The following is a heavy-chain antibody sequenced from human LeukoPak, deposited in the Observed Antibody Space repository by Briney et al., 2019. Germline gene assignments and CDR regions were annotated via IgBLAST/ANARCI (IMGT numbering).Heavy chain of an antibody. J-gene: IGHJ4*02. V-gene: IGHV3-30*02. D-gene: IGHD6-6*01. Sequence: GGSLRLSCAVSGFNLNSYAMHWVRQAPGKGLEWVAVIRHDETNSFYAGSVQGRFTISRDTSNKLLYLQVNSLRVEDTAVYYCAKEYTPSSPLGELDSWGQGTLVTVSS. CDR3: AKEYTPSSPLGELDS. CDR1: GFNLNSYA. CDR2: IRHDETNS.